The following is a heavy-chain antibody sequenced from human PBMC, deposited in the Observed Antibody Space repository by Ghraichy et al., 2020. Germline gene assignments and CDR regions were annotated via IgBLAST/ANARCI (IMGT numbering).Heavy chain of an antibody. CDR3: AKVRGLSVYDPQDY. D-gene: IGHD5/OR15-5a*01. CDR1: GFTFSSYA. CDR2: ISGSGGST. V-gene: IGHV3-23*01. J-gene: IGHJ4*02. Sequence: GGSLRLSCAASGFTFSSYAMSWVRQAPGKGLEWVSAISGSGGSTYYADSVKGRFTISRDNSKNTLYLQMNSLRAEDMAVHYCAKVRGLSVYDPQDYWGQGTLVTVSS.